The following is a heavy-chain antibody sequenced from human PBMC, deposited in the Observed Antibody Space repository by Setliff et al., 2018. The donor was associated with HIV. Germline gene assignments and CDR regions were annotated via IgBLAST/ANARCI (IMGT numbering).Heavy chain of an antibody. V-gene: IGHV4-34*01. CDR1: GGSFSGYY. CDR2: INHSGST. J-gene: IGHJ4*02. Sequence: SETLSLTCAVYGGSFSGYYWSWISQPPGKGLEWIGEINHSGSTNYNMSLWRRGTISLDASRNQFSLELISMTAADTAVYYCAGGPGTTSIDYWAQGTLVTVSS. CDR3: AGGPGTTSIDY. D-gene: IGHD1-26*01.